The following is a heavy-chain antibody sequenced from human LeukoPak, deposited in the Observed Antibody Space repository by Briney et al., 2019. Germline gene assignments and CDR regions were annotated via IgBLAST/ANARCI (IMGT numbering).Heavy chain of an antibody. CDR2: ISSSSSYI. Sequence: GVSLTLSCSASTFTFSSYSMNWVPHAPGKGLEWFSSISSSSSYIYYADSVKGRFTISRDNAKNSLYLQMNSLRAEDTAVYYCARVDDSSEAFDIWGQGTMVTVSS. CDR3: ARVDDSSEAFDI. D-gene: IGHD3-22*01. CDR1: TFTFSSYS. V-gene: IGHV3-21*01. J-gene: IGHJ3*02.